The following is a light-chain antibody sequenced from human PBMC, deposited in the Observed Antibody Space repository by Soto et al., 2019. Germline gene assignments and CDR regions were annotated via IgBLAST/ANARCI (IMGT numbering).Light chain of an antibody. Sequence: QSVLTQPPSVSGAPGQRVTISCTGSSSNIGAGYDVHWYQQLPGTAPKLLIYGNSNRPSGVPDRFSGSKSGTSASLAITGLQAEDEADYYCLSYDSSLSGWVFGGGNKLTV. V-gene: IGLV1-40*01. CDR3: LSYDSSLSGWV. CDR1: SSNIGAGYD. J-gene: IGLJ3*02. CDR2: GNS.